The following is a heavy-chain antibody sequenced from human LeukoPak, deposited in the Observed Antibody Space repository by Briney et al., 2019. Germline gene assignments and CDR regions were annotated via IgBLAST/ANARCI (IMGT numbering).Heavy chain of an antibody. CDR1: GFTFSSYA. CDR2: ISGSGGST. D-gene: IGHD5-24*01. J-gene: IGHJ4*02. CDR3: AKQILRDGYNLDY. Sequence: GGSLRLSCAASGFTFSSYAMSWVRQAPGKGLEWVSAISGSGGSTYYADSVKGRFTISRDNSKNTLYLQMNSLRAEDAAVYYCAKQILRDGYNLDYWGQGTLVTVSS. V-gene: IGHV3-23*01.